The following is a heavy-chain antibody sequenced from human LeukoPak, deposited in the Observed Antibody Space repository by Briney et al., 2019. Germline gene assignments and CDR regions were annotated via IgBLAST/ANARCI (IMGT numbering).Heavy chain of an antibody. Sequence: SETLSLTCTVSGGSISTYYWSWIRQPPGKGLEWIGYIYYSGNTNYNPSLKSRVTMSVDTSKNQFSLNLTSVTAADTAVYYCVRDQGFLAYWGQGTLVTVSS. D-gene: IGHD3-3*01. CDR3: VRDQGFLAY. CDR2: IYYSGNT. J-gene: IGHJ4*02. V-gene: IGHV4-59*12. CDR1: GGSISTYY.